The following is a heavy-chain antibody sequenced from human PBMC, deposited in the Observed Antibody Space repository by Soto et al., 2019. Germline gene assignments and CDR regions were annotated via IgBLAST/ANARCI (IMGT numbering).Heavy chain of an antibody. CDR3: ARGHYDFWSGYFATIDY. CDR1: GGSISSYY. Sequence: SETLSLTCTVSGGSISSYYWIWIRQPPGKGLEWIGYIHYSGSAKYNPSLKSRVTISADTSKNQFSLKLSSVTAADTAVYYCARGHYDFWSGYFATIDYWGQGTLVTVSS. CDR2: IHYSGSA. J-gene: IGHJ4*02. V-gene: IGHV4-59*08. D-gene: IGHD3-3*01.